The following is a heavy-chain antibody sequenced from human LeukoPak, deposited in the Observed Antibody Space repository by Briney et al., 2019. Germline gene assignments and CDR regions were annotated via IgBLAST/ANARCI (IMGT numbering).Heavy chain of an antibody. CDR1: GFTFSNYG. CDR2: IWYDGSNK. J-gene: IGHJ4*02. CDR3: ARDPMVRGTRYYFDY. Sequence: GGSLRLSCAASGFTFSNYGMHWVRQAPRKGLEWVAVIWYDGSNKYYVDSVKGRFTISRDNSKNTLYLQMNSLRAEDTAVYYCARDPMVRGTRYYFDYWGQGTLVTVSS. D-gene: IGHD3-10*01. V-gene: IGHV3-33*01.